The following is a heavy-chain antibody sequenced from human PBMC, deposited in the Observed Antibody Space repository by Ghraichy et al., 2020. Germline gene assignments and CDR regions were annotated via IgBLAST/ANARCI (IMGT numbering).Heavy chain of an antibody. CDR3: ARETDNCGGDSYDY. CDR2: IDSRGSSI. D-gene: IGHD2-21*01. CDR1: GFTFSSYE. J-gene: IGHJ4*02. Sequence: GGSLRLSCVGSGFTFSSYEMNWVRQAPGKGLEWLSYIDSRGSSIFYADSVKGRFTVSRDNARNSVYLQIDSLRAEDTAVYYCARETDNCGGDSYDYCGQGTLVAVSP. V-gene: IGHV3-48*03.